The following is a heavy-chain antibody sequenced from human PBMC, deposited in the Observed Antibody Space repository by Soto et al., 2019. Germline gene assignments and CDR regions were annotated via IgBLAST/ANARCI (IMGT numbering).Heavy chain of an antibody. J-gene: IGHJ4*02. V-gene: IGHV3-15*01. CDR2: IKTKTDGGTT. CDR1: GFTFSNAW. CDR3: TTDGIYYYPY. Sequence: EVQLVESGGGLVKPGWSLRLSCAASGFTFSNAWMSWVRQAPGKGLEWVGRIKTKTDGGTTDYAASVKGRFTISRDDSENTLSLQMNSLTTEDTAVYYCTTDGIYYYPYWGQGTLVTVSS. D-gene: IGHD3-10*01.